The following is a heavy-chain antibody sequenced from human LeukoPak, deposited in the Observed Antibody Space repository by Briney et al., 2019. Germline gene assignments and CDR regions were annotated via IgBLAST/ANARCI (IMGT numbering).Heavy chain of an antibody. Sequence: SETLSLTCTVSGGSISSYYWSWIRQPPGKGLEWIGYIYYSGSTYYNPSLKSRVTISVDTSKNQFSLKLSSVTAADTAVYYCARAPLLWFGELPYFDYWGQGTLVTVSS. CDR3: ARAPLLWFGELPYFDY. CDR1: GGSISSYY. V-gene: IGHV4-59*12. D-gene: IGHD3-10*01. CDR2: IYYSGST. J-gene: IGHJ4*02.